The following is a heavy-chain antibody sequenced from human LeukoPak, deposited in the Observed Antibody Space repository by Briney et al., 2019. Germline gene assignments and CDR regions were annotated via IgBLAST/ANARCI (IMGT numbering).Heavy chain of an antibody. CDR1: GFTFRNHW. D-gene: IGHD6-6*01. J-gene: IGHJ4*02. V-gene: IGHV3-74*03. CDR2: ISSDGSST. CDR3: ARDQRVTGRPDIDY. Sequence: GGSLRLSCAASGFTFRNHWMHWVRQTPGKGLVWVSRISSDGSSTTYADSVKGRFTISRDNAKNTLYLQMNNLRAEDTAMYYCARDQRVTGRPDIDYWGQGTLVVVSS.